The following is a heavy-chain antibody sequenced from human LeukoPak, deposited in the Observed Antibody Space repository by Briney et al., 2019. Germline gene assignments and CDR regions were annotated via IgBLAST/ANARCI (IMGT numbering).Heavy chain of an antibody. Sequence: SETLSLTCTVSGGSISNNYWSWFRQPPGKGLEWIGYIYYSGSTNYNPSLKSRVTISVGTSKSQFSLKLSSVTAADTAVYYCASHKGFWGQGTLVTVSS. CDR1: GGSISNNY. J-gene: IGHJ4*02. CDR2: IYYSGST. CDR3: ASHKGF. V-gene: IGHV4-59*01.